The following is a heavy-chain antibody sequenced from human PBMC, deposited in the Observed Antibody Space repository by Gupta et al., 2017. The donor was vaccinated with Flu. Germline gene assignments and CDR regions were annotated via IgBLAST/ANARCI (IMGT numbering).Heavy chain of an antibody. V-gene: IGHV4-38-2*01. CDR1: GYSISSGYY. J-gene: IGHJ4*02. D-gene: IGHD5-18*01. CDR2: NYHSGST. Sequence: QVQLPASGPGLVKPAESRSLTCAVSGYSISSGYYWGWIRQHPGKGLEWIRSNYHSGSTYYNPSLKSRVTTSVDTSKTEFDLKLSSVTAADTAVYYCAGASRGYSYEYDYWGQGTLVTVSS. CDR3: AGASRGYSYEYDY.